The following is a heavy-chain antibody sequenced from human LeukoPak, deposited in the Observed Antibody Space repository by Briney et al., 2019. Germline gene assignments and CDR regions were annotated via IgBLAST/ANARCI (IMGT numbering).Heavy chain of an antibody. D-gene: IGHD2-2*01. J-gene: IGHJ5*02. CDR2: VYYSGGT. Sequence: SETLSLTCTVSGGSMRSHYWSWIRQPPGKGLEWIGCVYYSGGTNYNPSLRSRVTISVDTSKNQFSLKLSSVTAADTAVYYCARGGYCSSTSCSHNWFDPWGQGTLVTVSS. V-gene: IGHV4-59*08. CDR1: GGSMRSHY. CDR3: ARGGYCSSTSCSHNWFDP.